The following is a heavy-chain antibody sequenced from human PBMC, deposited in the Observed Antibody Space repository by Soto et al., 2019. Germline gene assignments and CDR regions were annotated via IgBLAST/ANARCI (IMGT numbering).Heavy chain of an antibody. V-gene: IGHV3-64*04. CDR2: ITKSGDDT. CDR3: VRDDDYPDNAFDY. J-gene: IGHJ4*02. Sequence: GGSLRLSCSASGFTFSTYAMHWVRQSPGNRLEYVSAITKSGDDTYYADSMKGRFTISRDNSENTLYLHMNSLRAEDTAVYYCVRDDDYPDNAFDYWGQGTLVTVSS. D-gene: IGHD4-17*01. CDR1: GFTFSTYA.